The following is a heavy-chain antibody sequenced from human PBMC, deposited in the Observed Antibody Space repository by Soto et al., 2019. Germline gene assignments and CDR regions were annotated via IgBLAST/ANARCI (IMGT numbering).Heavy chain of an antibody. CDR2: ISAYNGNT. CDR3: ARDIRGLGIVVVPAAPRGYYYGMDV. Sequence: ASVKVSCKASGYTFTSYGISWVRQAPGQGLEWMGWISAYNGNTNYAQKLQGRVTMTTDTSTSTAYMELRSLRSDDTAVYYCARDIRGLGIVVVPAAPRGYYYGMDVWGQGTTVTVS. D-gene: IGHD2-2*01. J-gene: IGHJ6*02. V-gene: IGHV1-18*01. CDR1: GYTFTSYG.